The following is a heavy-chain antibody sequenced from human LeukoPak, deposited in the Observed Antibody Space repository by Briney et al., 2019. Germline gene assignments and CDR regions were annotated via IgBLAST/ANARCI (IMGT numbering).Heavy chain of an antibody. CDR1: GGSISSYY. D-gene: IGHD1-26*01. CDR3: ARAEEVGPTRYYFDY. J-gene: IGHJ4*02. Sequence: SETLSLTCTVSGGSISSYYWSWIRQPPGKGLEWIGYIYYSGSTNYNPSLKSRVTISVDTSKNQFSLKLSSVTAADTAVYYCARAEEVGPTRYYFDYWGQGTLVTVSS. CDR2: IYYSGST. V-gene: IGHV4-59*01.